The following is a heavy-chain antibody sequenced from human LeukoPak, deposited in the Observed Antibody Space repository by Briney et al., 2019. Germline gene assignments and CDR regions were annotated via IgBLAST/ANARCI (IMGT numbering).Heavy chain of an antibody. CDR2: TYYKSKWYY. CDR1: VESVSRDDAA. J-gene: IGHJ4*02. CDR3: ARGNLHFDY. Sequence: SHTLSLTCAISVESVSRDDAAWSWIRQSPSRGLEWLGRTYYKSKWYYHYAIYVKSRLSDNPDTSQNQFSLQLNSVTPEDSAVYYCARGNLHFDYWGQGTLVSVSS. V-gene: IGHV6-1*01.